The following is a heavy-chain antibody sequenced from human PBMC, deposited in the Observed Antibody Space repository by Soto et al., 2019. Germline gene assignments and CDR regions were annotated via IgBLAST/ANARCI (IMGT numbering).Heavy chain of an antibody. J-gene: IGHJ6*02. CDR3: ARDLTSLSIAVAGVPYYYYYGMDV. D-gene: IGHD6-19*01. CDR1: GDSVSSNSAA. CDR2: TYYRSKWYN. Sequence: PSETLSLTCAISGDSVSSNSAAWNWIRQSPSRGLEWLGGTYYRSKWYNDYAVSVKSRITINPDTSKNQFSLQLNSVTPEDTAVYYCARDLTSLSIAVAGVPYYYYYGMDVWGQGTTVTVSS. V-gene: IGHV6-1*01.